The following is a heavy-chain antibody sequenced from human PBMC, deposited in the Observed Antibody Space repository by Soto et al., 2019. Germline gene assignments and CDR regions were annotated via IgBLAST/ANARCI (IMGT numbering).Heavy chain of an antibody. CDR2: IIPTLGIA. V-gene: IGHV1-69*02. CDR1: GGTFSSYT. Sequence: QVQLVQSGAEVKKPGSSVKVSCKASGGTFSSYTISWVRQAPGQGLEWMGRIIPTLGIANYAQKFQGRATITADKSTSTAYMELSSLRSEDTAVYYCATARGWELSFYYWGQGTLVTVSS. D-gene: IGHD1-26*01. J-gene: IGHJ4*02. CDR3: ATARGWELSFYY.